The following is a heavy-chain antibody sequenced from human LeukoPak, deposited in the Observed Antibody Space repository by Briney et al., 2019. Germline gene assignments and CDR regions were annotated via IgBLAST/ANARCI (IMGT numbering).Heavy chain of an antibody. D-gene: IGHD3-3*01. V-gene: IGHV4-61*02. Sequence: KPSQTLSLTCTVPGGSISSGYYYWSWIRQPAGKGLEWIGRIYTTGSTNYNPSLKSRVTISIDTSKNQFSLKLSSVTAADTAVYYCARMEGPTYGMDVWGQGTTVTVSS. CDR2: IYTTGST. CDR3: ARMEGPTYGMDV. J-gene: IGHJ6*02. CDR1: GGSISSGYYY.